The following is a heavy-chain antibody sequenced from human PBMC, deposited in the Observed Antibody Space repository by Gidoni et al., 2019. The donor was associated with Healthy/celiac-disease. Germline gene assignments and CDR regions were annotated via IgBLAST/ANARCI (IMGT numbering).Heavy chain of an antibody. CDR1: GGSISSRSYY. CDR2: IYYSGST. D-gene: IGHD2-15*01. J-gene: IGHJ3*02. CDR3: ASSYCSGGSCRDFDI. Sequence: QLQLQESGPGLVKPSETLSLTCTVSGGSISSRSYYWGWIRQPPGKGLEWIGSIYYSGSTYYNPSLKSRVTISVDTSKNQFSLKLSSVTAADTAVYYCASSYCSGGSCRDFDIWGQGTMVTVSS. V-gene: IGHV4-39*01.